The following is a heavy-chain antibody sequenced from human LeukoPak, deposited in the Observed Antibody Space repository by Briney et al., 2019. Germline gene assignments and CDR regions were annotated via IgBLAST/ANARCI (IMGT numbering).Heavy chain of an antibody. CDR1: GGSISNYW. CDR2: DFDSGGT. Sequence: SSETLSLTCTVSGGSISNYWWSWIRQPPGKGLEWIGYDFDSGGTNYNPSLKSRVTISVDTSKKQFSLKLSSVTAADTAVYYCARGYSSSWNYFDYWGQGTLVTVSS. V-gene: IGHV4-59*01. CDR3: ARGYSSSWNYFDY. J-gene: IGHJ4*02. D-gene: IGHD6-13*01.